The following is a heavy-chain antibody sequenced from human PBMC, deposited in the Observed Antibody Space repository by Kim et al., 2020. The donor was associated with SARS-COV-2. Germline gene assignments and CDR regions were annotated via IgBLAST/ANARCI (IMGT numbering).Heavy chain of an antibody. V-gene: IGHV5-51*01. CDR3: ARLGGVEFWSGYQNRYYYYYYDMDF. J-gene: IGHJ6*03. CDR1: GYSFTSYW. Sequence: GESLKISCKGSGYSFTSYWIGWVRQMPGKGLEWMGIIYPGDSDTRYSPSFQGQVTIPADKSISTAYLQWSSLKASDTAMYYCARLGGVEFWSGYQNRYYYYYYDMDFWGKGTTVTVSS. CDR2: IYPGDSDT. D-gene: IGHD3-3*01.